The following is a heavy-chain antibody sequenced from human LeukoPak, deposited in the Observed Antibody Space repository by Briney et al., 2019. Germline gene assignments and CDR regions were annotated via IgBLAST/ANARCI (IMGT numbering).Heavy chain of an antibody. D-gene: IGHD1-26*01. CDR1: GFTFDYYA. CDR2: ISGDGIGT. Sequence: GGSLRLSCAASGFTFDYYAMHWVRPAPGKGLAWVYRISGDGIGTYSADSVKGRFTISRENSIKSFYRQMDSLRTEDNGLVYCARDTLSGRDWITRTNFDSWGEGTLVSVSS. V-gene: IGHV3-43*02. CDR3: ARDTLSGRDWITRTNFDS. J-gene: IGHJ4*02.